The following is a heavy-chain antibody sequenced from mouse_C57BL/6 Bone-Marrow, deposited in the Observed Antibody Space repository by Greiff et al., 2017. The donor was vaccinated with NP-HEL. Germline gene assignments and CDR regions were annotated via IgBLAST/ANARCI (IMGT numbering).Heavy chain of an antibody. V-gene: IGHV3-6*01. CDR3: ARNSNYVGIFDY. J-gene: IGHJ2*01. CDR1: GYSITSGYY. Sequence: EVKLLESGPGLVKPSQSLSLTCSVTGYSITSGYYWNWIRQFPGNKLEWMGYISYDGSNNYNPSLKNRISITRDTSKNQFFLKLNSVTTEDTATYYCARNSNYVGIFDYWGQGTTLTVSS. D-gene: IGHD2-5*01. CDR2: ISYDGSN.